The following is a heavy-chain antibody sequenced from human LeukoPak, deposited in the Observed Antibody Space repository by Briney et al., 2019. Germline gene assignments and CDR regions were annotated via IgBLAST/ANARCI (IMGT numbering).Heavy chain of an antibody. CDR2: ISAYNGNT. CDR3: ARDSASPGIAVAGRLDGY. Sequence: ASVKVSCKASGYTFTSYGISWVRQAPGQGLEWMGWISAYNGNTNYAQKLQGRVTMTTDTSTSTAYMELRSLRSDDTAVYYCARDSASPGIAVAGRLDGYWGQGTLVTVSS. CDR1: GYTFTSYG. V-gene: IGHV1-18*01. J-gene: IGHJ4*02. D-gene: IGHD6-19*01.